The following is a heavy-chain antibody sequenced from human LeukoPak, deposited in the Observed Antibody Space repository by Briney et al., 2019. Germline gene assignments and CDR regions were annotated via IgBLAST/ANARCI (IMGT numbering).Heavy chain of an antibody. CDR2: ICWNSGSI. V-gene: IGHV3-9*03. D-gene: IGHD3-22*01. Sequence: GGSLRLSCAASVFTFEDYAMHWVRQAPGKGLEWVSGICWNSGSIVYADSVKGRFPLSRDNAKNSLSLQMNSLRAEDLGLYYCAKALKYCYDSSGYYSDALDIRGNGTIVTVCS. CDR1: VFTFEDYA. CDR3: AKALKYCYDSSGYYSDALDI. J-gene: IGHJ3*02.